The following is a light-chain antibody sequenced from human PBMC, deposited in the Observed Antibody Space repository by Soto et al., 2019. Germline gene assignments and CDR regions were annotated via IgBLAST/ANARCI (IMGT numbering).Light chain of an antibody. CDR2: LNSDGSH. V-gene: IGLV4-69*01. Sequence: QLVLTQSPSASASLGASVKLTCTLSSGHSSYAIAWHQQQPEKGPRYLMKLNSDGSHSKGDGIPDRFSGSSSGAERYLTISSLQSEDEADYYCQTWGTGTWGFGGGTKLTVL. CDR3: QTWGTGTWG. J-gene: IGLJ2*01. CDR1: SGHSSYA.